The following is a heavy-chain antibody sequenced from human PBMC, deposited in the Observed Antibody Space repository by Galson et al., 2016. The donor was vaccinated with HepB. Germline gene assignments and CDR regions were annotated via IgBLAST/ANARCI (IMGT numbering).Heavy chain of an antibody. D-gene: IGHD3-10*01. Sequence: SVKVSCKASGYTFSSHGINWVRQAPGQGLEWMGWISVNNGNTNSAQTFQGRVIMTTDTSTSTAYMELTSLRSDDTALYYCARGARYRKFDDGSGTSYNSLDYWGQGTLVTVSS. CDR2: ISVNNGNT. J-gene: IGHJ4*02. CDR3: ARGARYRKFDDGSGTSYNSLDY. V-gene: IGHV1-18*01. CDR1: GYTFSSHG.